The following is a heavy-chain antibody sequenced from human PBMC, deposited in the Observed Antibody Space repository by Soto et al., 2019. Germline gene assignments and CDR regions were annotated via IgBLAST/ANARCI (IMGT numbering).Heavy chain of an antibody. CDR2: ISSSSSYI. CDR3: ARGGVDIVVVVAAILFDY. Sequence: EVQLVESGGGLVKPGGSLRLSCAASGFTFSSYSMNWVRQAPGKGLEWVSSISSSSSYIYYADSVKGRFTISRDNAKNSLYLQMNSLRAEDTAVYYCARGGVDIVVVVAAILFDYWGQGTLVTVSS. CDR1: GFTFSSYS. J-gene: IGHJ4*02. D-gene: IGHD2-15*01. V-gene: IGHV3-21*01.